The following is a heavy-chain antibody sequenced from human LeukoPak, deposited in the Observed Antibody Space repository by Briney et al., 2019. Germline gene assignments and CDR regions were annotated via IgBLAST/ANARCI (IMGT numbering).Heavy chain of an antibody. J-gene: IGHJ4*02. D-gene: IGHD1-7*01. CDR3: ARGGELLNY. V-gene: IGHV4-4*09. CDR2: IYHSGST. Sequence: SETLSLTCSVSGDSTTTYYWSWIRQSPGKGLEWLGYIYHSGSTYYNPSLKSRVTISVDRSKNQFSLRLSSVTAADTAVYYCARGGELLNYLGQGTLVTVSS. CDR1: GDSTTTYY.